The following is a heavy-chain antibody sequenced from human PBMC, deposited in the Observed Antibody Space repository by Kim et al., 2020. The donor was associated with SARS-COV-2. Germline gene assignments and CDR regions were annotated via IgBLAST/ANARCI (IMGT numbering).Heavy chain of an antibody. D-gene: IGHD6-13*01. J-gene: IGHJ4*02. CDR2: DKT. V-gene: IGHV3-66*01. CDR3: ATNLAAAGVV. Sequence: DKTYYVESVKGRLTSSRDNSKNTLYLQMSSLGVEDTAVYYCATNLAAAGVVWGQGTLVTVSS.